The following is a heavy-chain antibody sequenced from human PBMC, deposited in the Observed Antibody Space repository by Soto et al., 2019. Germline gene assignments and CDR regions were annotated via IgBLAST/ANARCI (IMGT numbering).Heavy chain of an antibody. V-gene: IGHV4-39*07. CDR1: GGSISSSSYY. Sequence: PSETLSLTCTVSGGSISSSSYYWGWIRQPPGKGLEWIGSIYYSGSTNYNPSLKSRVTISVDTSKNQFSLKLSSVTAADTAVYYCARDLYYDILTGYPTYAFDIWGQGTMVTVSS. CDR3: ARDLYYDILTGYPTYAFDI. J-gene: IGHJ3*02. D-gene: IGHD3-9*01. CDR2: IYYSGST.